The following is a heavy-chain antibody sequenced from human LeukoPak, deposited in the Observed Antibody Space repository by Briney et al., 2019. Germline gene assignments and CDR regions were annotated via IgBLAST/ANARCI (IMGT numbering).Heavy chain of an antibody. CDR1: GFTFSSYA. D-gene: IGHD7-27*01. CDR3: ATSLGPLAEY. V-gene: IGHV3-23*01. CDR2: ISGSGGST. Sequence: GGSLRLSCAASGFTFSSYAMSWVRQAPGKGLEWVSSISGSGGSTYHADSVEGRFTISRDNAKNTLYLQMNSLKGEDTAVYYCATSLGPLAEYWGRGTLVTVSS. J-gene: IGHJ4*02.